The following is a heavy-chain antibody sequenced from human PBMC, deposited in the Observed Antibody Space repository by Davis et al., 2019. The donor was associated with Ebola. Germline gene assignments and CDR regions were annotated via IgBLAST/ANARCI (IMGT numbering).Heavy chain of an antibody. Sequence: GESLKISCEASGFTFSQYGMHWVRQAPGRGLEWVAFIAHDGSEELYEDSVKGRFSISRDTSASTLYLQMSSLRVEDTAIYSGAKETARFSSKWFGGFDYWGHGTLVVVSS. V-gene: IGHV3-30*18. D-gene: IGHD3-10*01. J-gene: IGHJ5*01. CDR1: GFTFSQYG. CDR3: AKETARFSSKWFGGFDY. CDR2: IAHDGSEE.